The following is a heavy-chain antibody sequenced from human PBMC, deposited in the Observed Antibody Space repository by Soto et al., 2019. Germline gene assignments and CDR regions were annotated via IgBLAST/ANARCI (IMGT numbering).Heavy chain of an antibody. Sequence: GGSLRPSCAASGFTFNIYAMSWVRQAPGKGLGWVSAISGSGGSTYYADSVKGRFTISRDNSKNTLYLQMNSLRAEDTAVYYCAKDGGYSYGYSPRYYYGMDVWGQGTTVTVSS. CDR2: ISGSGGST. CDR3: AKDGGYSYGYSPRYYYGMDV. CDR1: GFTFNIYA. J-gene: IGHJ6*02. V-gene: IGHV3-23*01. D-gene: IGHD5-18*01.